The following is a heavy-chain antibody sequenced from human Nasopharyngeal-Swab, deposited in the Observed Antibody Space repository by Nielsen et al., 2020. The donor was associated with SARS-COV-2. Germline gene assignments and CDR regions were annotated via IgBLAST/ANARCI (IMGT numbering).Heavy chain of an antibody. D-gene: IGHD3-22*01. Sequence: GGSLRLSCAASGLIFSDYYMTWIRQVPGKGLEWVSFISRGGESIYYADSVKGRFTISRDNAKNSVYLQMNSLRAEDSAVYYCARGDDNTDYYEPFDSWGQGTLVTVSS. CDR3: ARGDDNTDYYEPFDS. CDR2: ISRGGESI. CDR1: GLIFSDYY. V-gene: IGHV3-11*04. J-gene: IGHJ4*02.